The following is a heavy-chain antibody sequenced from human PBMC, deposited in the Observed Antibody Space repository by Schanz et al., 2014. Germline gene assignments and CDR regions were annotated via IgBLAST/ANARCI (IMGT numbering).Heavy chain of an antibody. CDR1: GFTFITYT. V-gene: IGHV3-21*02. Sequence: EVLLVESGGGLVKPGGSLRLSCEASGFTFITYTMNWVRQAPGKGLEWVSSISGRSSHIYYADSVKGRFSISRDNAKNSLYLQLNSLRAEDTAVYYCAREEGWGIAAAGPKHYYYGMDVWGQGTTVTVSS. CDR2: ISGRSSHI. D-gene: IGHD6-13*01. CDR3: AREEGWGIAAAGPKHYYYGMDV. J-gene: IGHJ6*02.